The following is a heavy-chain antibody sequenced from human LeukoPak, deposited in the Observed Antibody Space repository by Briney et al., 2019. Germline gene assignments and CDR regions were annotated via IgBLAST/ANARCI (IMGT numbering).Heavy chain of an antibody. CDR3: ARVRRRSSAYDYSDY. CDR1: GFTFSGYS. J-gene: IGHJ4*01. CDR2: LSSSSTYI. Sequence: GGSLRLSCAASGFTFSGYSMNWVRQAPGKGLEWVSALSSSSTYIYYVDSVKGRFTISRDNAKNSLYLQMNSLRAEDTAIYFCARVRRRSSAYDYSDYWGHGTLVTVSA. D-gene: IGHD5-12*01. V-gene: IGHV3-21*06.